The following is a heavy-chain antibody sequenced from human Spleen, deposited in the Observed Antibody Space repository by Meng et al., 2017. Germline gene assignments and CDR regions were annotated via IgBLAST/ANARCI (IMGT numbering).Heavy chain of an antibody. J-gene: IGHJ4*02. D-gene: IGHD3-22*01. CDR1: EFTFRRDA. CDR2: ISVDGRGT. Sequence: GESLKISCAESEFTFRRDAVNWVRQAPGTGLEWVSTISVDGRGTHYADSVKGRFAISRDDSKNTVFLQMNSLRAEDTAVYYCAKDLDSSGYGTSEKWGQGTLVTVSS. V-gene: IGHV3-23*01. CDR3: AKDLDSSGYGTSEK.